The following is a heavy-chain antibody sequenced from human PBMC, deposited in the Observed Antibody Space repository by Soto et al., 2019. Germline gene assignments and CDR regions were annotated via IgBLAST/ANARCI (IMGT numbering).Heavy chain of an antibody. CDR1: GYTLTELS. D-gene: IGHD2-15*01. CDR3: ATVTRDCSGGRCFGWFDP. CDR2: FDPEDGET. Sequence: ASVKVSCKVSGYTLTELSMHWVRQAPGKGLEWMGGFDPEDGETIYAQKFQGRVTMTEDTSTDTAYMELSSLRSEDTAVYYCATVTRDCSGGRCFGWFDPWGQGTLVTVSS. J-gene: IGHJ5*02. V-gene: IGHV1-24*01.